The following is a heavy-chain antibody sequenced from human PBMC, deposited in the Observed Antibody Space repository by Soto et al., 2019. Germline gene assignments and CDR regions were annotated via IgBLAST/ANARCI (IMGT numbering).Heavy chain of an antibody. CDR1: GVACSGYY. Sequence: PETLSRTRAYCGVACSGYYWSWIRQPPGKGLEWIGEINHSGSTNYNPSLKSRVTISVDTSKNQFSLKLSSVTAADTAVYYCARPGLAIDAWGQGTTVT. V-gene: IGHV4-34*01. D-gene: IGHD3-9*01. CDR2: INHSGST. CDR3: ARPGLAIDA. J-gene: IGHJ6*02.